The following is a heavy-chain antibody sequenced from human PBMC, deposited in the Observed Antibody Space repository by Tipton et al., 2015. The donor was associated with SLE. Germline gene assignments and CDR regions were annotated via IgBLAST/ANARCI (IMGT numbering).Heavy chain of an antibody. CDR3: ARVSTYYYGSGSYYRYWYFDL. CDR1: GGSISSDY. CDR2: IYYSGST. J-gene: IGHJ2*01. V-gene: IGHV4-59*01. D-gene: IGHD3-10*01. Sequence: TLSLTCFVSGGSISSDYWSWNRQPPGKGLEWIGYIYYSGSTNYNPTLKSRVTISVDTSKNQFSLKLSSVTAADTAVYYCARVSTYYYGSGSYYRYWYFDLWCRDTLVTVSS.